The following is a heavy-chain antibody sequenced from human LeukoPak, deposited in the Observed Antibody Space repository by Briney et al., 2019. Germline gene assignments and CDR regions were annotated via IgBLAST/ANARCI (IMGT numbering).Heavy chain of an antibody. CDR2: MTGGGAT. CDR1: GFSFNKYA. Sequence: VGSLRLSCVGSGFSFNKYAASWVRQAPGKGLEWVAGMTGGGATYHADSVKGRFVISRDNSKNTVYLQMNSLRAEDTALYFCGKDKIVGAARGDFAYGGQEPLVTVS. CDR3: GKDKIVGAARGDFAY. J-gene: IGHJ4*02. D-gene: IGHD3-10*01. V-gene: IGHV3-23*01.